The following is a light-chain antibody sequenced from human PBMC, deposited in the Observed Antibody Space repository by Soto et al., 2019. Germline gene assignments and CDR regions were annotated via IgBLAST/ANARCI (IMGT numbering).Light chain of an antibody. CDR2: GAS. Sequence: EIVLTQSPGTLSLSPGKRATLSCRASQSVSSSYLAWYQQKPGQAPRLLIYGASSRATGIPDRFSGSGSGTDITLTINRLEPEDFAVYYCQQYGSSGYTFGQGTKLEIK. CDR1: QSVSSSY. V-gene: IGKV3-20*01. J-gene: IGKJ2*01. CDR3: QQYGSSGYT.